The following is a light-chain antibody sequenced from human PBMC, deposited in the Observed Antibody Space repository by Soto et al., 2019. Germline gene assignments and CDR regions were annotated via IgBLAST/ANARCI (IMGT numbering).Light chain of an antibody. J-gene: IGKJ2*01. CDR2: KAS. CDR1: QSISDW. Sequence: DIQMTQSPSTLSASVGDRVTITCRASQSISDWLAWYQQKPGQAPKHLIYKASSLESGVPSRFSGSGSGTEFTLTISRLQTDDVATYYCQQYSSYYRYTFGQGT. V-gene: IGKV1-5*03. CDR3: QQYSSYYRYT.